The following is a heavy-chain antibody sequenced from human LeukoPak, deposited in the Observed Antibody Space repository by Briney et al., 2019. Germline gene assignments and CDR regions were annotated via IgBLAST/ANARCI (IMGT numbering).Heavy chain of an antibody. CDR3: AKDWTPHNRVYDCLDA. CDR1: GFAFGVHA. Sequence: GGSLRLSCVGSGFAFGVHAMSWVRQAPGKGPEWVATIGSGADLFYAESVKGRFTISRDDPRNTVWLQMDSLRAEDTALYYCAKDWTPHNRVYDCLDAWGQGTQVTVSS. J-gene: IGHJ5*02. V-gene: IGHV3-23*01. CDR2: IGSGADL. D-gene: IGHD3-16*01.